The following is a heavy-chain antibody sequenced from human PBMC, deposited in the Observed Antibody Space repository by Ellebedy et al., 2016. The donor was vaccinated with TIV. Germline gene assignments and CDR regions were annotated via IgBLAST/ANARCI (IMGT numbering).Heavy chain of an antibody. CDR3: TKGIDNGGYYGRDALDV. V-gene: IGHV3-30*02. Sequence: GESLKISXAASGFTFSEIGMHWVRQAPGQGLEWVALIWYDGSNKYYADSVKGRFTISRDNARNSLYLQMNNLRVEDTALYFCTKGIDNGGYYGRDALDVWGQGTMVTVSS. D-gene: IGHD3-22*01. CDR2: IWYDGSNK. CDR1: GFTFSEIG. J-gene: IGHJ3*01.